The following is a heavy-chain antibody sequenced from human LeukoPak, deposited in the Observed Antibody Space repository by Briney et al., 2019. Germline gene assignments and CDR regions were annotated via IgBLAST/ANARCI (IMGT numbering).Heavy chain of an antibody. D-gene: IGHD3-10*01. CDR3: ARDGMVGGVKGRNYYGRDV. Sequence: GGSLRLSCAASGFTFSSYSMNWVRQAPGKGLEWVSSISSSSSYIYYADSVKGRFTISRDNAKNSLYLQMNSLRAEDTAVYYWARDGMVGGVKGRNYYGRDVGGQGTTVPVSS. CDR2: ISSSSSYI. CDR1: GFTFSSYS. J-gene: IGHJ6*02. V-gene: IGHV3-21*01.